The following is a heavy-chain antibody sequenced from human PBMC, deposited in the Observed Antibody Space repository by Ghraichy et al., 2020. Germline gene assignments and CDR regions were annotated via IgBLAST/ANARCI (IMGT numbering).Heavy chain of an antibody. CDR3: ARHLSIAAALWFDP. CDR2: IYYSVST. Sequence: SETLSLTCTVSGGSISSSSYYWGWIRQPPGKGLEWIGSIYYSVSTYYNPSLKSRVTISVDTSKNQFSLKLSSVTAADTAVYYCARHLSIAAALWFDPWGQGTLVTVSS. D-gene: IGHD6-13*01. J-gene: IGHJ5*02. CDR1: GGSISSSSYY. V-gene: IGHV4-39*01.